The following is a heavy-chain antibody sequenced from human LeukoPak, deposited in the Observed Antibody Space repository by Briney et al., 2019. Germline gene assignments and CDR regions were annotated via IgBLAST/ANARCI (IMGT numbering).Heavy chain of an antibody. V-gene: IGHV3-23*01. CDR3: AKVRAYYYDSSGYYYLDY. CDR1: GFTFSSYA. CDR2: ISGSGGST. D-gene: IGHD3-22*01. Sequence: GGSLRLSCAAPGFTFSSYAMSWVRQAPGKGLEWVSAISGSGGSTYYADSVKGRFTISRDNSKNTLYLQMNSLRAEDTAVYYCAKVRAYYYDSSGYYYLDYWGQGTLVTVSS. J-gene: IGHJ4*02.